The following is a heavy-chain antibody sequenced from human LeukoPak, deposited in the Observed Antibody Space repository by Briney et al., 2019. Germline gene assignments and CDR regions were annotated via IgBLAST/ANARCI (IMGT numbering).Heavy chain of an antibody. Sequence: PSETLSLTCGVSGGSITNTNYWTWVRQPPGKGQEWIGEVNLQGSTNYNPSLMGRVAIAVDTSENHISLQVTSVTAADTAVYYCAREGGPYRPLDYSGQGTLVTVSS. CDR2: VNLQGST. CDR1: GGSITNTNY. V-gene: IGHV4-4*02. J-gene: IGHJ4*02. CDR3: AREGGPYRPLDY.